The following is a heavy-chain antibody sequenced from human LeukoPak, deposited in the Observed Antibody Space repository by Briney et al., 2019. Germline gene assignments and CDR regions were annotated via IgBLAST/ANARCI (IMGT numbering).Heavy chain of an antibody. CDR1: GFTFSSYS. CDR2: ISSSSSYI. D-gene: IGHD6-19*01. J-gene: IGHJ4*02. CDR3: AREGPPTGYSSGWFFDY. Sequence: GGSLRLSCAASGFTFSSYSMNWVRQAPGKGLEWVSSISSSSSYIYYADSVKGRFTISRDNAKNSLHLQMNSLRAEDTAVYYCAREGPPTGYSSGWFFDYWGQGTLVTVSS. V-gene: IGHV3-21*01.